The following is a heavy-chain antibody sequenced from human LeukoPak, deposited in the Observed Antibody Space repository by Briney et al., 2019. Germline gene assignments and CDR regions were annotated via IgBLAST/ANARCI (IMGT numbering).Heavy chain of an antibody. V-gene: IGHV3-23*01. CDR2: ISGSGGST. J-gene: IGHJ4*02. CDR3: AKLERYDSSGLDY. D-gene: IGHD3-22*01. Sequence: GGSLRLSCAASGFTFSSYAMSWVRQAPGKGLEWVSGISGSGGSTYYADSVKGRFTISRDNSKNTLYLQMNSLRAEDTAVYYCAKLERYDSSGLDYWGQGTLVTVSS. CDR1: GFTFSSYA.